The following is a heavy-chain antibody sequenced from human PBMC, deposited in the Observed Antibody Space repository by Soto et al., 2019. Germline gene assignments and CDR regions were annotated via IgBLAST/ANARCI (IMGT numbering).Heavy chain of an antibody. J-gene: IGHJ6*02. CDR3: ARDKSLEWLLGPYYYYYGMDV. CDR2: IIPIFGTA. D-gene: IGHD3-3*01. V-gene: IGHV1-69*06. CDR1: GGTFSSYA. Sequence: QVPLVQSGAEVKKPGSSVKVSCKASGGTFSSYAISWVRQAPGQGLEWMGGIIPIFGTANYAQKFQGRVTITADKSTSTAYMELSSLRSEDTAVYYCARDKSLEWLLGPYYYYYGMDVWGQGTTVTVSS.